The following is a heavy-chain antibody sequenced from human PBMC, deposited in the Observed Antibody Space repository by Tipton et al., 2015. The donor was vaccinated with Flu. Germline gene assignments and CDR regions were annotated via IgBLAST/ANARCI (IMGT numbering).Heavy chain of an antibody. V-gene: IGHV3-53*01. J-gene: IGHJ6*02. D-gene: IGHD2-15*01. Sequence: AVSGFTVSSNYMSWVRQAPGKGLEWVSVIYSGGSTYYADSVKGRFTISRDNSKNTLYLQMNSLRAEDTAVYYCARGVAPPNGMDVWGQGTTVTVSS. CDR2: IYSGGST. CDR3: ARGVAPPNGMDV. CDR1: GFTVSSNY.